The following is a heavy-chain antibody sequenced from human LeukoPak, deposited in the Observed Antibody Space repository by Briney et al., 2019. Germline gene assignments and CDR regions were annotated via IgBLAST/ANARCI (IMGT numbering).Heavy chain of an antibody. J-gene: IGHJ4*02. CDR2: LNPDSGGT. Sequence: ASVKVSCKASGYTFTDFYLHWVRQAPGQGLEWMGRLNPDSGGTNYAQNFQGRVTMTRDTSISTAYMELSRLRSDDTAVYYCARGVDSDYWGQGTLVIVSS. V-gene: IGHV1-2*06. CDR1: GYTFTDFY. CDR3: ARGVDSDY.